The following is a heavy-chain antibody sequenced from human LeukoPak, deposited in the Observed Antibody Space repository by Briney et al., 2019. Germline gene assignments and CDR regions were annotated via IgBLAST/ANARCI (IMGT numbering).Heavy chain of an antibody. Sequence: GGSLRLSCAASGFTFSTYTMHWVRQAPGKGLEWVAVISYDGSNKYYADPVKGRFTISRDNSKNTLYLQMNSLRAEDTAVYYCARVALPQWLVREFDSWGQGTLVTVSS. CDR2: ISYDGSNK. D-gene: IGHD6-19*01. CDR3: ARVALPQWLVREFDS. CDR1: GFTFSTYT. V-gene: IGHV3-30*04. J-gene: IGHJ4*02.